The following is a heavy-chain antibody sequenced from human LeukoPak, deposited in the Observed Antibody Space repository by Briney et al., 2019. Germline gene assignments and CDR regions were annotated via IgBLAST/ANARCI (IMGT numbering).Heavy chain of an antibody. CDR2: INHSGST. J-gene: IGHJ4*02. CDR3: ARAHDY. Sequence: PSETLSLTCAVYGGSFSGYYWSWIRQPPGKGLGWIGEINHSGSTNYNPSLKSRVTISVDTSKNQFSLKLSSVTAADTAVYYCARAHDYWGQGTLVTVSS. CDR1: GGSFSGYY. V-gene: IGHV4-34*01.